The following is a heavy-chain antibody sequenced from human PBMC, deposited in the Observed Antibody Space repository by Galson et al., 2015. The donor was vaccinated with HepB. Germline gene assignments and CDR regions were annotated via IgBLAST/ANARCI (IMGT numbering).Heavy chain of an antibody. CDR3: ARTNRYSYGVYYYYYYYMDV. V-gene: IGHV1-18*01. CDR2: ISAYNGNT. Sequence: SVKVSCKASGYTFTSYGISWVRQAPGQGLEWMGWISAYNGNTNYAQKLQGRVTMTTDTSTSTAYMELRSLRSDDTAVYYCARTNRYSYGVYYYYYYYMDVWGKGTTVTVSS. CDR1: GYTFTSYG. D-gene: IGHD5-18*01. J-gene: IGHJ6*03.